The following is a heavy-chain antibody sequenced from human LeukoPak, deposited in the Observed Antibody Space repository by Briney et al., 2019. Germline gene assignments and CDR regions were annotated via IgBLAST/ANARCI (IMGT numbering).Heavy chain of an antibody. V-gene: IGHV3-11*04. J-gene: IGHJ6*03. CDR3: AGSREGYFSSGYYYFYMDV. CDR1: QFTFSDFY. Sequence: PGGSLRLSCAASQFTFSDFYMTWIRQLPGRGLEWVSYMSKTGHRIFYADSVKGRFTISRDNAENSLFLQMDNLRVEDTAVYYCAGSREGYFSSGYYYFYMDVWGKGTTVTVSS. CDR2: MSKTGHRI. D-gene: IGHD5-24*01.